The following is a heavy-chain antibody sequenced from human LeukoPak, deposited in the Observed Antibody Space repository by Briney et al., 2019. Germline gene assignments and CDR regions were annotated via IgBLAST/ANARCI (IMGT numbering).Heavy chain of an antibody. CDR1: GFTFSSYS. D-gene: IGHD2-2*01. CDR2: ISSSSSYI. Sequence: GGSLRLSCAASGFTFSSYSMNWVRQAPGKGLEWVSSISSSSSYIYYADSVKGRFTISRDNAKNSLYLQMNSLRAEDTAVYYCARGPYCSSTSCPGDWFDPWGQGTLVTVSS. J-gene: IGHJ5*02. V-gene: IGHV3-21*01. CDR3: ARGPYCSSTSCPGDWFDP.